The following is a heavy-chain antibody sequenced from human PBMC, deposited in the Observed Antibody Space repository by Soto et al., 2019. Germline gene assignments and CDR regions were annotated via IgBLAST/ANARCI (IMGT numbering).Heavy chain of an antibody. J-gene: IGHJ4*02. D-gene: IGHD3-10*01. CDR2: IKTDGSSP. CDR1: GFTFNNYW. V-gene: IGHV3-74*01. Sequence: PGGSLRLSCAASGFTFNNYWMHWVRQAPGKGLVWVSRIKTDGSSPNYADSVEGRFTISSDNAKNTLYLQMNSLGVEDTAVYYCARDRIAGSGSCDNWGQGTLVTVSS. CDR3: ARDRIAGSGSCDN.